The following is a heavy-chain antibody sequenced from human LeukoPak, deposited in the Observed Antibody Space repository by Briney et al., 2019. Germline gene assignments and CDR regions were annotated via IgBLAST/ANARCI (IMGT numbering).Heavy chain of an antibody. Sequence: ASVKVSCKASGYTFTSYYMHWVRQAPGQGLEWMGIINPSGGSTSYAQKFQGRVTMTRDTSTSTVYMELSSLRSEDTAVYYCAVVGARDAFDIWGQGTMVTVSS. CDR2: INPSGGST. D-gene: IGHD1-26*01. V-gene: IGHV1-46*01. CDR3: AVVGARDAFDI. J-gene: IGHJ3*02. CDR1: GYTFTSYY.